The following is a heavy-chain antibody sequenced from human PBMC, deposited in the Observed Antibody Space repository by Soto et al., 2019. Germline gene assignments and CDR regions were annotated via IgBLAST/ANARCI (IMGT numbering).Heavy chain of an antibody. CDR3: ARDRRGSGWYDYFDY. CDR1: GFTFSSYG. V-gene: IGHV3-33*01. Sequence: QVQLVESGGGVVQPGRSLRLSCAASGFTFSSYGMHWVRQAPGKRLEWVAVIWYDGSNENYADSVKGRFTISRDNSKNTLYLQMNSLRAEDTALYYCARDRRGSGWYDYFDYWGQRTLVTVSS. D-gene: IGHD6-19*01. CDR2: IWYDGSNE. J-gene: IGHJ4*02.